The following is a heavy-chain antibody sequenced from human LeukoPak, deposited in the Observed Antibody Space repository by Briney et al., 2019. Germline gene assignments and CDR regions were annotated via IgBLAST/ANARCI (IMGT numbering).Heavy chain of an antibody. J-gene: IGHJ4*02. CDR3: ARVVRYCSGGSCYSGGGADY. Sequence: SETLSLTCAVYGGSFSGYYWSWIRQPPGKGLEWIGEINHSGSTNYNPSLKSRVTISVDTSKNQFSLKLSSVAAADTAVHYCARVVRYCSGGSCYSGGGADYWGQGTLVTVSS. CDR2: INHSGST. D-gene: IGHD2-15*01. V-gene: IGHV4-34*01. CDR1: GGSFSGYY.